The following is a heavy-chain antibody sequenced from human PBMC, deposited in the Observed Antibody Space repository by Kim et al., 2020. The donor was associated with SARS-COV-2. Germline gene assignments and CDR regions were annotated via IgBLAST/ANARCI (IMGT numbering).Heavy chain of an antibody. CDR1: GFTFSSYS. J-gene: IGHJ6*02. Sequence: GGSLRLSCAASGFTFSSYSMNWVRQAPGKGLEWVSSISSSSSYIYYADSVKGRFTISRDNAKNSLYLQMNSLRAEDTAVYYCARDMFCSSTSCYTFYYYYYGMDVWGQVATVTVAS. D-gene: IGHD2-2*02. CDR3: ARDMFCSSTSCYTFYYYYYGMDV. V-gene: IGHV3-21*01. CDR2: ISSSSSYI.